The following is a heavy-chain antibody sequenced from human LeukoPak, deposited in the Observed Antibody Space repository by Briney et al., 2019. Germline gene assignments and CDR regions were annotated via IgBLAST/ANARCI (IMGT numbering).Heavy chain of an antibody. Sequence: SGTLSLTCAVSGGSISSSNWWSWVRQPPGKGLEWIGEIYHSGSTNYNPSLKSRVTISVDKSKNQFSLKLDSVTAADTAVFYCARHYYDSSGYDAFDIWGQGTMVTVSS. CDR1: GGSISSSNW. V-gene: IGHV4-4*02. D-gene: IGHD3-22*01. CDR3: ARHYYDSSGYDAFDI. J-gene: IGHJ3*02. CDR2: IYHSGST.